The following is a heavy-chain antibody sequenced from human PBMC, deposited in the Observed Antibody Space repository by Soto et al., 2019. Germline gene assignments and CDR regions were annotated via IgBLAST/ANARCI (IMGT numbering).Heavy chain of an antibody. CDR2: INHSGST. D-gene: IGHD3-10*01. CDR1: GGSFSGYY. J-gene: IGHJ4*02. V-gene: IGHV4-34*01. CDR3: ARHNYGSGRTYFYD. Sequence: PSETLSLTCAVYGGSFSGYYWTWIRQPPGTGLEWIGEINHSGSTNYNPSLKSRVTISVDTSKNQFSLKLNSMTAADTAVYYCARHNYGSGRTYFYDWGQGSLVTVSS.